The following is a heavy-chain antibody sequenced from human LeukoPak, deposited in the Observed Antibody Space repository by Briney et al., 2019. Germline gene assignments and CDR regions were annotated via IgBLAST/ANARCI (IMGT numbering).Heavy chain of an antibody. Sequence: PSETLSLTCALDAGSFSGDYWSWIRQSPGKGREWIGEINHRGSNNYNPSLKRRVTISVDTSKNQFSLKLSSVTAADTAVYYCARTPRRITMVRGVRGFDPWGQGTLVTVSS. J-gene: IGHJ5*02. CDR1: AGSFSGDY. V-gene: IGHV4-34*01. CDR3: ARTPRRITMVRGVRGFDP. D-gene: IGHD3-10*01. CDR2: INHRGSN.